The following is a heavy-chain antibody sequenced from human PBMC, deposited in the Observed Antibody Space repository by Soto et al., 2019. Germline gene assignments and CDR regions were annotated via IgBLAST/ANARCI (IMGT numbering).Heavy chain of an antibody. CDR3: ARGWVSVVVPAAILDV. D-gene: IGHD2-2*01. CDR2: INHSGST. V-gene: IGHV4-34*01. J-gene: IGHJ6*02. Sequence: QVQLQQWGAGLLKPSETLSLTCAVYGGSFSGYYWSWIRQPPGKGLEWIGEINHSGSTNYNPSLKSRATISADTSKNQFSVKLSSVTAADTAVYYCARGWVSVVVPAAILDVWGQGTTVTVSS. CDR1: GGSFSGYY.